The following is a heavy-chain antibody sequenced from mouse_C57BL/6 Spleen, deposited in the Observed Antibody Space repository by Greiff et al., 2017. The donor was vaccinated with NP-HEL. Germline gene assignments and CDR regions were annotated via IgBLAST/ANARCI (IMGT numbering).Heavy chain of an antibody. CDR3: ARRGDQYYFDY. Sequence: QVQLKESGPELVKPGASVKISCKASGYAFSSSWMNWVKQRPGKGLEWIGRIYPGDGDTNYNGKFKGKATLTADKSSSTAYMQLSSLTSEDSAVYFCARRGDQYYFDYWGQGTTLTVSS. J-gene: IGHJ2*01. V-gene: IGHV1-82*01. D-gene: IGHD3-3*01. CDR2: IYPGDGDT. CDR1: GYAFSSSW.